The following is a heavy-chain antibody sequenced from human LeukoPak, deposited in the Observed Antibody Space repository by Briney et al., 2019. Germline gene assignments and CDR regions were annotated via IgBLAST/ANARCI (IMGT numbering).Heavy chain of an antibody. CDR1: GFTFSSYA. V-gene: IGHV3-23*01. J-gene: IGHJ4*02. CDR2: ISGSGGST. Sequence: PGGSLRLSCAASGFTFSSYAMNWVRQAPGKGLEWVSAISGSGGSTYYADSVKGRFTISRDNSKNTLYLQMNSLRAEDTAVYYCAKEIRDIVVVVAATRGAFDYWGQGTLVTVSS. CDR3: AKEIRDIVVVVAATRGAFDY. D-gene: IGHD2-15*01.